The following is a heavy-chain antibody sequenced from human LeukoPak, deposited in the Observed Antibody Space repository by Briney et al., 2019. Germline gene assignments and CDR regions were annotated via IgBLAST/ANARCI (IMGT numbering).Heavy chain of an antibody. J-gene: IGHJ5*02. Sequence: RGASVKVSCKASGGTFSSYAISWVRQAPGQGLEWMGGIIPILGTANYAQKFQGRVTITTDESTSTAYMELSSLRSEDTAVYYCASSIVVVPADPYNWFDPWGQGTLVTVSS. CDR2: IIPILGTA. CDR1: GGTFSSYA. D-gene: IGHD2-2*01. CDR3: ASSIVVVPADPYNWFDP. V-gene: IGHV1-69*05.